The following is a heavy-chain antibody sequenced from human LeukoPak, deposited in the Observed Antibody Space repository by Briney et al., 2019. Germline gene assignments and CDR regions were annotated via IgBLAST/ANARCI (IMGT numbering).Heavy chain of an antibody. CDR2: IRSKTYGGTP. J-gene: IGHJ6*03. Sequence: GGSLRLSCTGSGFTFGDFAVSWVRQAPGKGLQWVGFIRSKTYGGTPEYAASAKGRFTISRDDSKNIAYLQMNSLKTDDTAVYYCTRDSLPTFSGYYYRMDVWGKGTSVTIS. CDR3: TRDSLPTFSGYYYRMDV. V-gene: IGHV3-49*04. CDR1: GFTFGDFA.